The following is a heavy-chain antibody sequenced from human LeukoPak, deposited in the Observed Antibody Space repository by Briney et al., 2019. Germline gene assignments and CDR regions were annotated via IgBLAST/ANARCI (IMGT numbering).Heavy chain of an antibody. CDR1: GFNFSRYE. V-gene: IGHV3-48*03. Sequence: GGSLRLLCTASGFNFSRYEINWVRQAPGKGPEVDSYLRTSGSIIYYADSMNGRFTISRDDAMYSLDLQMNSLRAEDTAVYYCARLGDSGSYYRYYFDYWGQGTLVTVSS. CDR2: LRTSGSII. J-gene: IGHJ4*02. CDR3: ARLGDSGSYYRYYFDY. D-gene: IGHD1-26*01.